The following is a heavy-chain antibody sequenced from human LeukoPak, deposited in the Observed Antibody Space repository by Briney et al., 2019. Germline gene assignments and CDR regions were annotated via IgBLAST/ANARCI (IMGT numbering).Heavy chain of an antibody. CDR1: GYTFTSYG. Sequence: ASVKVSCKASGYTFTSYGISWVRQAPGQGLEWMGWISAYNGNTNYAQKLQGRVTMTTDTSTSTAYMELRSLRSDDTAVYYCARDSAAAGHLWFDPWGQEPWSPSPQ. D-gene: IGHD6-13*01. V-gene: IGHV1-18*01. CDR3: ARDSAAAGHLWFDP. CDR2: ISAYNGNT. J-gene: IGHJ5*02.